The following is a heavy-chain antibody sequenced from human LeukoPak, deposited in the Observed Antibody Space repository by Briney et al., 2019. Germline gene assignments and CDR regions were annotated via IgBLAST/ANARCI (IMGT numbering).Heavy chain of an antibody. Sequence: SETLSLTCTDSGGSISSYYWSWIRQRPGKGLEWIGSIYYSGSTNYNPYLKSRVTISVDTSKKQFSLKLSSVTAADTAVYYCARVGCSGGSCYSGAFDIWGQGTMVTVSS. V-gene: IGHV4-59*01. D-gene: IGHD2-15*01. CDR3: ARVGCSGGSCYSGAFDI. J-gene: IGHJ3*02. CDR2: IYYSGST. CDR1: GGSISSYY.